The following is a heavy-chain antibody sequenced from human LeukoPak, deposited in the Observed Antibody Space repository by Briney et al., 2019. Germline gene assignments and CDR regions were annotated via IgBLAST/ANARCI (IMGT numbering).Heavy chain of an antibody. CDR1: GGSFSGYY. V-gene: IGHV4-34*01. Sequence: SETLSLTCAVYGGSFSGYYWSWIRQPPGKGLEWIGEINHSGSTNYNPSLKSRVTISVDTSKNQFSLKLSSVTAADTAVYYCARSGIAVAGYDCWGQGTLVTVSS. J-gene: IGHJ4*02. CDR2: INHSGST. CDR3: ARSGIAVAGYDC. D-gene: IGHD6-19*01.